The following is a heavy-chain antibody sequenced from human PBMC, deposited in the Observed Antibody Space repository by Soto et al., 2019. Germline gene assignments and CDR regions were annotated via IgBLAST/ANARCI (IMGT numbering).Heavy chain of an antibody. CDR3: ARGANYAPVSPYDILTGYYKGDADFDY. J-gene: IGHJ4*02. D-gene: IGHD3-9*01. CDR2: INPNSGGT. V-gene: IGHV1-2*04. CDR1: GYTFTGYY. Sequence: ASVKVSCKASGYTFTGYYMHWVRQAPGQGLEWMGWINPNSGGTNYAQKFQGWDTMTKDTSISTAYMELSRLRSDYTAVYYCARGANYAPVSPYDILTGYYKGDADFDYWGQGTLVTVSS.